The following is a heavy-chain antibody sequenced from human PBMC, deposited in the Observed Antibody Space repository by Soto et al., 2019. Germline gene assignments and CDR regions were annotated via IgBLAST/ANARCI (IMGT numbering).Heavy chain of an antibody. CDR1: GFTFSNAW. V-gene: IGHV3-15*01. J-gene: IGHJ4*02. Sequence: GGSLRLSCAASGFTFSNAWMSWVRQAPGKGLEWVGRIKSKTDGGTTDYAAPVKGRFTISRDDSKNTLYLQMNSLKTEDTAVYYCTKAGASYYYDSSGYLESAYYFDYWXQ. CDR3: TKAGASYYYDSSGYLESAYYFDY. CDR2: IKSKTDGGTT. D-gene: IGHD3-22*01.